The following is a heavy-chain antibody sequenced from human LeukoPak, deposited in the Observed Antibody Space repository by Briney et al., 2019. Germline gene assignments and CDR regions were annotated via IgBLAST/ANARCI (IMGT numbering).Heavy chain of an antibody. CDR2: ISSSSSSI. J-gene: IGHJ4*02. CDR1: GFTFSSYS. D-gene: IGHD6-13*01. CDR3: ARAMGLQRQLAFDY. Sequence: GGSLRLSCAASGFTFSSYSMNWVRQAPGKGLEWVSSISSSSSSIYYADSVQGRFTISRDNAKNSLYLQMDSLRTEDTAVYYCARAMGLQRQLAFDYWGQGTQVTVSS. V-gene: IGHV3-21*01.